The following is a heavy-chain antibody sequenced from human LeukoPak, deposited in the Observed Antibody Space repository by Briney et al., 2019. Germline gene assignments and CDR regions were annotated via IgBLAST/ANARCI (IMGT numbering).Heavy chain of an antibody. CDR3: ARTIRKHCSSTSCYRWKYYYYYYMDV. D-gene: IGHD2-2*02. CDR1: GYTFTSYD. V-gene: IGHV1-8*03. CDR2: MNPNSGNT. Sequence: GASVKVSCKASGYTFTSYDINWVRQATGQGLEWMGWMNPNSGNTGYAQKFQGRVTITRNTSISTAYMELSSLGSEDTAVYYCARTIRKHCSSTSCYRWKYYYYYYMDVWGKGTTVTVSS. J-gene: IGHJ6*03.